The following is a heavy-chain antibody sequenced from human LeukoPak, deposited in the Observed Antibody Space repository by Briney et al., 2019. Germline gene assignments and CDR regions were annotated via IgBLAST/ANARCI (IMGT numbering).Heavy chain of an antibody. CDR3: VRGNDYGGPHY. CDR2: IDRDGSRI. V-gene: IGHV3-74*01. D-gene: IGHD4-23*01. Sequence: GGSLRLSCAVSGFTFSSYWMHWVRQAPGKGLAWVSRIDRDGSRINYADSVKGRFSISRDNGKNTLFLQMNSLRAEDAAVYYCVRGNDYGGPHYWGQGTLVTVSS. J-gene: IGHJ4*02. CDR1: GFTFSSYW.